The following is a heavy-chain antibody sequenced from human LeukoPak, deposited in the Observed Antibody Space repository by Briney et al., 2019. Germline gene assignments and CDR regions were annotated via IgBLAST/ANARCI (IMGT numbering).Heavy chain of an antibody. D-gene: IGHD4-17*01. CDR2: ISADHAT. J-gene: IGHJ6*02. CDR3: AKDYGDYPGMDV. V-gene: IGHV3-23*01. Sequence: PGGSLRLSCAASGFTFSHYPMSWVRQAPGKGLEWVAAISADHATYDADSMKGRFTISRDNSKNTLYLQMNSLRAEDTAVYYCAKDYGDYPGMDVWGQGTTVTVSS. CDR1: GFTFSHYP.